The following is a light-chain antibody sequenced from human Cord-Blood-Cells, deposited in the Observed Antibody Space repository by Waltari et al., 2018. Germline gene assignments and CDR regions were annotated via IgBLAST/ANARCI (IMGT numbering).Light chain of an antibody. CDR1: QSISSY. J-gene: IGKJ4*01. V-gene: IGKV1-39*01. CDR2: AAS. CDR3: QQSYSTPLT. Sequence: DIQMTQSTSSLSASVGDRVTINCRASQSISSYLNWYQQKPGKAPKLLIYAASSLQSGVPSRFSGSGSGTDFTLTISSLQPEDFATYYCQQSYSTPLTFGGGTKVEIK.